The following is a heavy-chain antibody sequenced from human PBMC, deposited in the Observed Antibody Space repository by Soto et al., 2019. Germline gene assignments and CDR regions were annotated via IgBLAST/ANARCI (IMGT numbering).Heavy chain of an antibody. CDR1: GGSVSNKTYY. CDR2: VYYSGTT. CDR3: ARTTAVPNTLRSRYFYDY. D-gene: IGHD4-17*01. J-gene: IGHJ4*02. Sequence: GPGPGRPSETLSLTCSVSGGSVSNKTYYWGWIRQPPGRRLEWIGYVYYSGTTNYNPSLKSRVTISVDLSKNQFSLRLSSVTTADTALYYCARTTAVPNTLRSRYFYDYWGQGTLVTVSS. V-gene: IGHV4-61*01.